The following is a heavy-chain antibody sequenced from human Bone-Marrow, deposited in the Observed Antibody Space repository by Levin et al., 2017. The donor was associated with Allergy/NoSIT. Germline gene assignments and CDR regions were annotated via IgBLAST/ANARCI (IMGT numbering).Heavy chain of an antibody. CDR1: GLSLTTSGVG. Sequence: SGPTLVKPTQTLTLTCTLSGLSLTTSGVGVGWIRQPPGKALEWLTSINWNDDKRYSPSLKSRLTITRDTSKNQVVLTMTNMDPVDTATYYCAQRLEILTGSDDAFDIWGQGTMVTVSS. D-gene: IGHD3-9*01. CDR3: AQRLEILTGSDDAFDI. CDR2: INWNDDK. V-gene: IGHV2-5*01. J-gene: IGHJ3*02.